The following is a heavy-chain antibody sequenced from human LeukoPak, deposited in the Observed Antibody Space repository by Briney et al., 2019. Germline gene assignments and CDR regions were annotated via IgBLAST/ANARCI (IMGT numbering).Heavy chain of an antibody. Sequence: PGGSLRLSCAASGFTFSSYAMSWVRQAPGKGLEWVSAISGSGDSTYYADSVKGRFTISRDNSKNTLYLQMNSLRAEDTAVYYCAKPPSQYDILTGYYSSYFDYWGQGTLVTVSS. CDR2: ISGSGDST. J-gene: IGHJ4*02. CDR3: AKPPSQYDILTGYYSSYFDY. CDR1: GFTFSSYA. V-gene: IGHV3-23*01. D-gene: IGHD3-9*01.